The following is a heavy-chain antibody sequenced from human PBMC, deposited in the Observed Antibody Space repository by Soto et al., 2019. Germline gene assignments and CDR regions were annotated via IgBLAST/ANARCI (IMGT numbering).Heavy chain of an antibody. Sequence: TSETLSLTCAVYGGSFSGYYWSWIRQPPGKGLEWIGEINHSGSTNYNPSLKSRVTISVDTSKNQFSLKLSSVTAADTAVYYCARRLAVADYWGQGTLVTVSS. V-gene: IGHV4-34*01. CDR1: GGSFSGYY. D-gene: IGHD6-19*01. J-gene: IGHJ4*02. CDR2: INHSGST. CDR3: ARRLAVADY.